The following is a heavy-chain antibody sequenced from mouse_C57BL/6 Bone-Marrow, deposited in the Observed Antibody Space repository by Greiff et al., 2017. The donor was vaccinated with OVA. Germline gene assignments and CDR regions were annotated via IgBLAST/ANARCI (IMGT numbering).Heavy chain of an antibody. J-gene: IGHJ2*01. CDR2: IDPENGDT. Sequence: VQLKESGAELVRPGASVKLSCTASGFNIKDDYMHWVKQRPEQGLEWIGWIDPENGDTEYASKFQGKATITADTSSNTAYLQLSSLTSEDTAVYYCTTFYYYGSPYYFDYWGQGTTLTVSS. CDR1: GFNIKDDY. V-gene: IGHV14-4*01. D-gene: IGHD1-1*01. CDR3: TTFYYYGSPYYFDY.